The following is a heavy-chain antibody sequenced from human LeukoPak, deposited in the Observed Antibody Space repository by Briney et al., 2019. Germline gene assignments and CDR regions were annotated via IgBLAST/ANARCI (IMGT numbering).Heavy chain of an antibody. J-gene: IGHJ2*01. CDR3: AKDASFYGDYEWYFDL. CDR1: GFTFSSYG. CDR2: IRYDGSNK. Sequence: GGSLRLSCAASGFTFSSYGMHWVRQAPGKGLEWVAFIRYDGSNKYYADSVKGRFTISRDNSKNTLYLQMNSLRAEDTAVYYCAKDASFYGDYEWYFDLWGRGTLVTVSS. V-gene: IGHV3-30*02. D-gene: IGHD4-17*01.